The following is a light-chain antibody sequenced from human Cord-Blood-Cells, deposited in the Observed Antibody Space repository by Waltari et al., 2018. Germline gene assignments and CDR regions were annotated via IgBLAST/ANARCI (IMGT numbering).Light chain of an antibody. CDR1: SSNIGSNP. J-gene: IGLJ2*01. CDR3: AAWDDSLNGVV. CDR2: RNN. Sequence: SVLTQPPSASGTPGQRVTISFSGSSSNIGSNPVNWYQQLPGTAPKLLIYRNNQRPSGVPDRFSGSKSGTSASLAISGLQAEDEADYYCAAWDDSLNGVVFGGGTKLTVL. V-gene: IGLV1-44*01.